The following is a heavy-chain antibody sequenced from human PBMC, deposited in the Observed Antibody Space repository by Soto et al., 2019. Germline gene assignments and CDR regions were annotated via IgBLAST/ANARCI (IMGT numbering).Heavy chain of an antibody. J-gene: IGHJ5*02. D-gene: IGHD3-22*01. Sequence: SETLSLTCTVSGGSISSYYWSWIRQPPGKVLEWIGYIYYSGSTNYNPSLKSRVTISVDTSKNQFSLKLSSVTAADTALYYCARHSGGYYSSYQWFDPWGQGTLVTVSS. V-gene: IGHV4-59*01. CDR2: IYYSGST. CDR1: GGSISSYY. CDR3: ARHSGGYYSSYQWFDP.